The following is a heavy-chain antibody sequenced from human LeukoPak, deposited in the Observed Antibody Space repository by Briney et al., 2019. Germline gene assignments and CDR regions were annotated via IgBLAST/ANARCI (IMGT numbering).Heavy chain of an antibody. J-gene: IGHJ4*02. CDR3: ARWKYVDYERTFDY. CDR1: GGSISSYY. CDR2: IYTSGST. Sequence: KSSETLSLTCTVSGGSISSYYWSWIRQPAGKGLEWIGRIYTSGSTNYNPSLKSRVTMSIDTSKNQFSLKLTSATAADMAIYYCARWKYVDYERTFDYWGQGTLVTVSS. V-gene: IGHV4-4*07. D-gene: IGHD4-17*01.